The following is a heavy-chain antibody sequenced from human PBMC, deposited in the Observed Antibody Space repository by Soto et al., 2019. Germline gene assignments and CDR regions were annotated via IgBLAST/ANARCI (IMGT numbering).Heavy chain of an antibody. V-gene: IGHV3-23*01. D-gene: IGHD2-15*01. J-gene: IGHJ4*02. CDR3: AKKGFCSSGSCYGFDY. CDR1: GFTLSNYA. CDR2: IGASGGT. Sequence: GGSLRLSCAASGFTLSNYAMSWVRQAPGKGLEWVSAIGASGGTYYADSVKGRFTVSRDNSKNTLYLQMNSLSADDTAIYYCAKKGFCSSGSCYGFDYWGQGTLVTVSS.